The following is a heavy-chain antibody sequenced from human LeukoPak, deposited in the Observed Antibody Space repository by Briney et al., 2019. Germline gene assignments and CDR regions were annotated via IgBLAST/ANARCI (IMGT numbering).Heavy chain of an antibody. V-gene: IGHV3-33*01. Sequence: GGSLRLSCAASGFTFSSYGTHWVRPAPGRGLEWVAVIWYDGSNKYYADSVKGRFTISRDNSKNTLYLQMNSLRAEDTAVYYCARDQKYCSSTSSYAGPFDYWGQGTLVTVSS. D-gene: IGHD2-2*01. CDR3: ARDQKYCSSTSSYAGPFDY. CDR2: IWYDGSNK. CDR1: GFTFSSYG. J-gene: IGHJ4*02.